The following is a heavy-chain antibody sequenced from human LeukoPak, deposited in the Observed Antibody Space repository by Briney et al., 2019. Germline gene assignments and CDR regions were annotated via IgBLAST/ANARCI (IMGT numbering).Heavy chain of an antibody. V-gene: IGHV3-7*01. J-gene: IGHJ3*02. CDR3: ARDIVAKILGAFDI. Sequence: GGSLRLSCAASGFTFSSYWMSWVRQAPGKGLECVANINLDGSEKYYVDSVKGRFTISRDNAKNSLYLQMTSLRAEDTAVYSCARDIVAKILGAFDIWGQRTMVTVSS. CDR2: INLDGSEK. D-gene: IGHD5-12*01. CDR1: GFTFSSYW.